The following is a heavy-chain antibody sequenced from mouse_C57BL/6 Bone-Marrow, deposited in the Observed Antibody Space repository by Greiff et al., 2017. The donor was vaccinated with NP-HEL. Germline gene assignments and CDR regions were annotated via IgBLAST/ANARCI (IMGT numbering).Heavy chain of an antibody. V-gene: IGHV1-55*01. J-gene: IGHJ4*01. CDR1: GYTFTSYW. Sequence: QVQLQQPGAELVKPGASVKMSCKASGYTFTSYWITWVKQRPGQGLEWIGDIYPGSGSTNYNEKFKSKATLTVDTSSSTAYMQLSSLTSEDAAVYYCAAIYYGAYYAMDYWGQGTSVTVSS. CDR3: AAIYYGAYYAMDY. D-gene: IGHD2-1*01. CDR2: IYPGSGST.